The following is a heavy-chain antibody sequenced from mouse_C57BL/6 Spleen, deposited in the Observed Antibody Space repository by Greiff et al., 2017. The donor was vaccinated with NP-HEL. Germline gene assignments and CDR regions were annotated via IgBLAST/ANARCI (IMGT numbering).Heavy chain of an antibody. CDR2: IDPETGGT. D-gene: IGHD1-1*01. J-gene: IGHJ3*01. Sequence: VQLQQSGAELVRPGASVTLSCKASGYTFTDYEMHWVKQTPVHSLEWIGAIDPETGGTAYNQKFKGKAILTADKSSSTAYMELRSLTSEDSAVYYCTRSYGSSSFAYWGQGTLVTVSA. CDR1: GYTFTDYE. CDR3: TRSYGSSSFAY. V-gene: IGHV1-15*01.